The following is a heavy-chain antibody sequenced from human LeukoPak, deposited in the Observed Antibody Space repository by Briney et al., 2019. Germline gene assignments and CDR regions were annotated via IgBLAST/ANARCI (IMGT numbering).Heavy chain of an antibody. D-gene: IGHD2-2*01. V-gene: IGHV3-66*04. Sequence: GGSLRLSCAASGFTVSSNYMSWVRQAPGKGLEWVSVIYGGVNTVYADSVKGRFTISRDNSKNTLYLQMNSLRAEDTAVYYCARRYCSSTSCTLDYWGQGTLVTVSS. CDR2: IYGGVNT. CDR1: GFTVSSNY. J-gene: IGHJ4*02. CDR3: ARRYCSSTSCTLDY.